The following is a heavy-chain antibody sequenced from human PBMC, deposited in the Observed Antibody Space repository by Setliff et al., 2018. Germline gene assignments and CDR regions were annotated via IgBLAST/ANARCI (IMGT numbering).Heavy chain of an antibody. V-gene: IGHV3-48*01. CDR2: IRDTGTTV. J-gene: IGHJ6*03. CDR1: GFTFSSYL. D-gene: IGHD3-10*02. CDR3: VRDDVRGYYMDV. Sequence: GGSLRLSCAASGFTFSSYLMNWVRQAPGKGLEWVSHIRDTGTTVHYADSVKGRFTISRDNAKNSLYLQMNSLRAEDTAVYYCVRDDVRGYYMDVWGKGTTVTVSS.